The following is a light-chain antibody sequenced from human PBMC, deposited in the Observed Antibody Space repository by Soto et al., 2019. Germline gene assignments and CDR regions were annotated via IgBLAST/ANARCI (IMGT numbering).Light chain of an antibody. CDR3: LESSSALT. CDR1: QSIRSY. V-gene: IGKV1-39*01. CDR2: LAS. J-gene: IGKJ5*01. Sequence: DIQMTQSPSSLSASVGDRVTITCRASQSIRSYLNWYQQKPGKAPKLLIYLASSLQSGVPSRFSGSGSGTDFTLTISSLQPEDLATYYCLESSSALTFGQGTRLEIK.